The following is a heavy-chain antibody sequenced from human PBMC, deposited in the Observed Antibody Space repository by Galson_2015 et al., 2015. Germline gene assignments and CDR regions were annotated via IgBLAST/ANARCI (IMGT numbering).Heavy chain of an antibody. V-gene: IGHV4-61*02. CDR2: IYTSGST. J-gene: IGHJ4*02. D-gene: IGHD5-18*01. CDR3: ARAWGYSWDY. CDR1: GGSISSGSYY. Sequence: TLSLTCTVSGGSISSGSYYWSWIRQPAGKGLEWIGRIYTSGSTNYNPSLKSRVTISVDTSKNQFSLKLSSVTAADTAVYYCARAWGYSWDYWGQGPWSPSPQ.